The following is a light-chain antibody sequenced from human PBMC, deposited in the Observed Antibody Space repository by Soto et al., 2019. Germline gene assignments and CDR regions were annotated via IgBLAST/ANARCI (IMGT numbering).Light chain of an antibody. V-gene: IGKV1-5*03. CDR3: QQYNSYPLT. CDR1: QSISSW. Sequence: DIQMTQSPSTLSASVGDRVTITCRASQSISSWLAWYQQKPGKAPDLLIYKASTLESGVPSRFSGSESGTDFTHTISSLQPDDFATYYCQQYNSYPLTFGGGTKVEI. CDR2: KAS. J-gene: IGKJ4*01.